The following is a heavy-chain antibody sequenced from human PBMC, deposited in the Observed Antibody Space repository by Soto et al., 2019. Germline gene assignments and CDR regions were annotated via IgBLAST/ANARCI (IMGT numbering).Heavy chain of an antibody. D-gene: IGHD3-22*01. CDR1: GGSISSSRSY. J-gene: IGHJ4*02. CDR3: ARERVRTNYFEY. V-gene: IGHV4-61*01. Sequence: SETLSLTCTVPGGSISSSRSYWAWFRQPPGKELEWIAYIFYTGNTNYNPSLKSRVTVSVDTSKNQFSLKLSSVTAADTAVYYCARERVRTNYFEYWGQGTLVTVSS. CDR2: IFYTGNT.